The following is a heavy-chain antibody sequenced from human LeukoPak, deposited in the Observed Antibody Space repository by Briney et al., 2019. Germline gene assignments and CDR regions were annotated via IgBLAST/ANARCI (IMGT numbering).Heavy chain of an antibody. Sequence: PGGSLRLSCAVSGFTVSSNYWSCVRQAPGKGLEWVSIIYSGGNTYYAGSVKGRFTISRDTSKNTLYLQMNSLRAEDAAVYYCARGPLVGTNYYYGMDVWGQGTTVTVSS. CDR3: ARGPLVGTNYYYGMDV. V-gene: IGHV3-53*01. J-gene: IGHJ6*02. CDR1: GFTVSSNY. D-gene: IGHD6-19*01. CDR2: IYSGGNT.